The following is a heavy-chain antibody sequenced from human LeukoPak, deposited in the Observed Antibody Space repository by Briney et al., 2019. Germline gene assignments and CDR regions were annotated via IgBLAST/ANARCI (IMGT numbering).Heavy chain of an antibody. CDR3: ARAMLAAAGNWFDP. Sequence: PSETLSLTCTVSGGSISSGGYYWSWIRQHPGKGLEWIGYIYYSGSTYYNPSLKSRVTISVDTSKNQFSLKLSSVTAADTAVYYCARAMLAAAGNWFDPWGQGTLVTVSS. CDR1: GGSISSGGYY. D-gene: IGHD6-13*01. CDR2: IYYSGST. V-gene: IGHV4-31*03. J-gene: IGHJ5*02.